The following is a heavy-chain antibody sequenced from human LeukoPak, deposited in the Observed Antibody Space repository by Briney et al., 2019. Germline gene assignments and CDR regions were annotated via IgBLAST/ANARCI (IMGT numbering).Heavy chain of an antibody. CDR3: ARGPLIKAAGAF. V-gene: IGHV3-7*01. D-gene: IGHD3-10*01. Sequence: GGSLRLSCAASGFTFSSYAMSWVRQALGKGLEWVARIKDDGSVISYGDSVKGRFTVSRDNAKSSLFLQMNTLRDEDTAVYYCARGPLIKAAGAFWGQGTLVTVSS. CDR2: IKDDGSVI. J-gene: IGHJ4*02. CDR1: GFTFSSYA.